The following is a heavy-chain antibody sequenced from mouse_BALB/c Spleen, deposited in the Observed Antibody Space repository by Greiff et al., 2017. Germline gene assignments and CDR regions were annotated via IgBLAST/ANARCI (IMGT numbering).Heavy chain of an antibody. CDR2: IWAGGST. CDR1: GFSLTSYG. CDR3: ARDRDYYGSRDWYFDV. Sequence: VQLVESGPGLVAPSQSLSITCTVSGFSLTSYGVHWVRQPPGKGLEWLGVIWAGGSTNYNSALMSRLSISKDNSKSQVFLKMNSLQTDDTAMYYCARDRDYYGSRDWYFDVWGAGTTVTVSS. D-gene: IGHD1-1*01. J-gene: IGHJ1*01. V-gene: IGHV2-9*02.